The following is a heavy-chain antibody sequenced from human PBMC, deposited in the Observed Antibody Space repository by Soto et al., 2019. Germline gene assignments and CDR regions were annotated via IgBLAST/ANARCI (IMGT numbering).Heavy chain of an antibody. CDR1: GGSFSGYY. CDR2: INHSGST. V-gene: IGHV4-34*01. Sequence: PSETLSLTCAVYGGSFSGYYWSWIRQPPGKGLEWIGEINHSGSTNYNPSLKSRVTISVDTSKNQFSLKLSSVTAADTAVYYCARGPRYRFDYWGQGTLVTVPS. CDR3: ARGPRYRFDY. J-gene: IGHJ4*02. D-gene: IGHD3-9*01.